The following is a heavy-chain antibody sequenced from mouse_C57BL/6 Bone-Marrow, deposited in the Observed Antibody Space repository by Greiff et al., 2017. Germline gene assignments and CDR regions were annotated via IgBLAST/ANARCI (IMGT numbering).Heavy chain of an antibody. CDR3: ARRGYDGYYYAMDY. CDR2: IYPGSGNT. J-gene: IGHJ4*01. D-gene: IGHD2-3*01. Sequence: VKLMESGAELVRPGASVKLSCKASGYTFPDYYINWVKQRPGQGLEWIARIYPGSGNTYYNEKFKGKATLTAEKSSSTAYMQLSSLTSEDSAVYFCARRGYDGYYYAMDYWGQGTSVTVSS. V-gene: IGHV1-76*01. CDR1: GYTFPDYY.